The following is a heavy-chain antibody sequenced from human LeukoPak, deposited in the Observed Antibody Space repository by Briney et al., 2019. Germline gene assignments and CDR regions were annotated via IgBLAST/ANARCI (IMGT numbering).Heavy chain of an antibody. Sequence: GGSLRLSCAASGFTFDDYGMRWVRQAPGKGLEWVPSINWNGGSTGYADSVKGRFTISRDNAKNSLYLQMNSLRAEDTALYYCARSSGWYYFDYWGQGTLVTVSS. J-gene: IGHJ4*02. CDR1: GFTFDDYG. CDR3: ARSSGWYYFDY. D-gene: IGHD6-19*01. V-gene: IGHV3-20*04. CDR2: INWNGGST.